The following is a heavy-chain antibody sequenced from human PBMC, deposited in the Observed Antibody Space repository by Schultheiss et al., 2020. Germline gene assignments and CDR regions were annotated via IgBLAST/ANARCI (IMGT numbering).Heavy chain of an antibody. CDR2: IYYSGST. J-gene: IGHJ4*02. CDR3: ASDDSSGPYFDY. D-gene: IGHD3-22*01. V-gene: IGHV4-34*01. Sequence: SETLSLTCAVYGGSFSGYYWSWIRQHPGKGLEWIGYIYYSGSTNYNPSLKSRVTISVDKSKNQFSLKLSSVTAADTAVYYCASDDSSGPYFDYWGQGTLV. CDR1: GGSFSGYY.